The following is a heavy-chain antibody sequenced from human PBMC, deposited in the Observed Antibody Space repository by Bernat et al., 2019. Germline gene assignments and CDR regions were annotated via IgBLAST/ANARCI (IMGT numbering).Heavy chain of an antibody. CDR1: GFTFSSYA. CDR3: ARILGYCSGGSCYSDY. J-gene: IGHJ4*02. Sequence: QVQLVESGGGVVQPGRSLRLSCAASGFTFSSYAMHWVRQAPGKGLEWVAVISYDGSNKYYADSVKGRFTISRDNSKNTLYLQMNSLRAEDTAVYYCARILGYCSGGSCYSDYWGQGTLVTASS. CDR2: ISYDGSNK. D-gene: IGHD2-15*01. V-gene: IGHV3-30*01.